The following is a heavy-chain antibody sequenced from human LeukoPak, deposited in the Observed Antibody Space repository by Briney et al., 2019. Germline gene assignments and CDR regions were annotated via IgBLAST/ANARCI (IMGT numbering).Heavy chain of an antibody. D-gene: IGHD1-14*01. J-gene: IGHJ6*02. CDR1: RLTFSNYE. CDR2: ISGSGGGT. CDR3: AKNRQVEFYFYCGMDV. V-gene: IGHV3-23*01. Sequence: PGGSLRLSCAAPRLTFSNYEMHWVRQAPGKGLEWVSAISGSGGGTYYADSVKGRFTISRDNSKNTLYLQVNSLGAEDTAVYYCAKNRQVEFYFYCGMDVWGQGTTVTVSS.